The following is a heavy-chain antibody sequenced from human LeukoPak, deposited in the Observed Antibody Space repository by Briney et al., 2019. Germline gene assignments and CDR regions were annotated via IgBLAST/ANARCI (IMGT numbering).Heavy chain of an antibody. CDR3: AKTPRGYSYGDDHYFDY. Sequence: GRSLRLSCAASGFTFSSYAMHWVRQAPGKGLEWVAVISYDGSNKYYADSVKGRFTISRDNSKNTLYLQMNSLRAEDTAVYYCAKTPRGYSYGDDHYFDYWGQGTLVTVSS. V-gene: IGHV3-30-3*01. J-gene: IGHJ4*02. D-gene: IGHD5-18*01. CDR2: ISYDGSNK. CDR1: GFTFSSYA.